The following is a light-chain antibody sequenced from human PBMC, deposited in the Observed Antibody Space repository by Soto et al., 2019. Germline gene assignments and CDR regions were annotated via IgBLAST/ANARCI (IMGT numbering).Light chain of an antibody. CDR3: QQYNNWHPWT. CDR2: GAS. V-gene: IGKV3-15*01. J-gene: IGKJ1*01. Sequence: EIVLTQSPGTLSLSPGERATLSCSASHIVSSNLAWYQQKPGQAPRLLIYGASTRATGIPARLSGSGSGTEFTLTISSLQSEDFAVYYCQQYNNWHPWTFGQGTKVDI. CDR1: HIVSSN.